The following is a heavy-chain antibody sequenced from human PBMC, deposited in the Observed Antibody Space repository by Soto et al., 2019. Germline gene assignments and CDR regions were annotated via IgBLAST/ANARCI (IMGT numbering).Heavy chain of an antibody. CDR2: ISWNSGSI. Sequence: EVQLVESGGGLVQPGRSLRLSCAASGFTFDDHAMHWVRQAPGKGLEWVSGISWNSGSIGYADSVKGRFTISRDNAKNSLYLQMNSLRAEDTALYYCAKVEDIVVVVAATGGAFDIWGQGTMVTVSS. J-gene: IGHJ3*02. V-gene: IGHV3-9*01. D-gene: IGHD2-15*01. CDR3: AKVEDIVVVVAATGGAFDI. CDR1: GFTFDDHA.